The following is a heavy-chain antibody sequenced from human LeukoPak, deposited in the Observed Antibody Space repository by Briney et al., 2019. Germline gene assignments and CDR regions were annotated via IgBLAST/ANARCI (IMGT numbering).Heavy chain of an antibody. Sequence: AGGSLRRSCAASGFTLSNYNMNWVRQAPGKGLEWVSVISSSSRYMYYADSVKGRFTISRDSAKNSLYLQMNSLRAEDTAVYYCARVSTAVSLAIDYWGQGTLVTVST. CDR2: ISSSSRYM. CDR3: ARVSTAVSLAIDY. V-gene: IGHV3-21*06. J-gene: IGHJ4*02. CDR1: GFTLSNYN. D-gene: IGHD6-13*01.